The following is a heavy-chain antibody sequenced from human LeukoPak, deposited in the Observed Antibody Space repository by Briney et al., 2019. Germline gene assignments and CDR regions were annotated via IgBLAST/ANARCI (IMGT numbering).Heavy chain of an antibody. CDR1: GYAFIDYA. V-gene: IGHV7-4-1*02. CDR3: ARDPGDDFVVPGDP. Sequence: ASVKVSCKASGYAFIDYAINWVRPAPGQGLEWMGWINTNTGNPTYAQGFSGRFVFSLDTSVSTTYLQISSLKAEDTAVYYCARDPGDDFVVPGDPWGQGTLVTVSS. J-gene: IGHJ5*02. CDR2: INTNTGNP. D-gene: IGHD2-2*01.